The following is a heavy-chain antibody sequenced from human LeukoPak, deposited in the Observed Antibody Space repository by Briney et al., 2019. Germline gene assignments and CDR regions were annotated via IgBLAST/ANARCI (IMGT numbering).Heavy chain of an antibody. Sequence: GGSLRLSCVASGLTFSSYAMHWVRQAPGKGLEWVSYISPSGSTKYYAGSVTGRFTISRDNAKNSLYLQMNSLRAEDTAVYYCARDCGGDCHLVYYYSGMEVWGQGTTVTVSS. CDR2: ISPSGSTK. CDR1: GLTFSSYA. V-gene: IGHV3-48*04. CDR3: ARDCGGDCHLVYYYSGMEV. J-gene: IGHJ6*02. D-gene: IGHD2-21*02.